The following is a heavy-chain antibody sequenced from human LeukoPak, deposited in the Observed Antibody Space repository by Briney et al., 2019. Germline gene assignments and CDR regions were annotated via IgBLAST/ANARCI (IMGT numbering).Heavy chain of an antibody. V-gene: IGHV1-18*01. D-gene: IGHD2-2*01. CDR3: ARGLGPYCSSTSCQNWFDP. CDR1: GYTFTSYG. J-gene: IGHJ5*02. Sequence: ASVKVSCTASGYTFTSYGISWVRQAPGQGLEWMGWISAYNGNTNYAQKLQGRVTMTTDTSTSTAYMELRSLRSDDTAVYYCARGLGPYCSSTSCQNWFDPWGQGTLVTVSS. CDR2: ISAYNGNT.